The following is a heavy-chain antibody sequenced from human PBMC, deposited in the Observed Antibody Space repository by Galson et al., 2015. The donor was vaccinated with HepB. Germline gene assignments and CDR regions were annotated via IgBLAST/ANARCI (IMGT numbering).Heavy chain of an antibody. D-gene: IGHD3-22*01. J-gene: IGHJ6*02. CDR3: ARNLFVEITMMCSGMDV. CDR1: GFSPSTSGMC. CDR2: IDWDDDK. Sequence: PALVKPTQTLTLTCTFTGFSPSTSGMCVSWIRQPPGKALEWLALIDWDDDKYYSTSLKTRLTISKDTSKNQVVLTMTNMDPEDTATYYCARNLFVEITMMCSGMDVWGQGTTVTVSS. V-gene: IGHV2-70*01.